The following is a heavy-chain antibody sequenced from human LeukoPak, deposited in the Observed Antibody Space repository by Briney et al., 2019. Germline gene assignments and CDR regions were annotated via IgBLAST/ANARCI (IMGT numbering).Heavy chain of an antibody. CDR1: GFTFSSYA. CDR2: ISSNGGST. Sequence: GSLRLSCAASGFTFSSYAMHWVRQAPGKGLEYVSAISSNGGSTYYANSVKGRFTISRDNSKNTLYLQMGSLRAEDMAVYYCARRFRMYAFDVWGQGTMVTVSS. D-gene: IGHD2-15*01. CDR3: ARRFRMYAFDV. J-gene: IGHJ3*01. V-gene: IGHV3-64*01.